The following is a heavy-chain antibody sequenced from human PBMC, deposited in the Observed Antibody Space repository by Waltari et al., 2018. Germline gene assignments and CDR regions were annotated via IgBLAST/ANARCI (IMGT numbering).Heavy chain of an antibody. Sequence: QVQLVQSGAEVKKPGASVKVSCKASGYTFTSYAMHWVRQAPGQRLEWMGWINAGNGNTKYSQKFQGRVTISRDNSKNTLYLQMNSLRAEDTAVYYCAKLPIYYYDSSGYILDAFDIWGQGTMVTVSS. J-gene: IGHJ3*02. D-gene: IGHD3-22*01. CDR1: GYTFTSYA. CDR3: AKLPIYYYDSSGYILDAFDI. CDR2: INAGNGNT. V-gene: IGHV1-3*01.